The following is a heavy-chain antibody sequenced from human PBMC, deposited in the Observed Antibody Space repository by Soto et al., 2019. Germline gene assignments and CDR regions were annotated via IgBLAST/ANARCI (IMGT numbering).Heavy chain of an antibody. CDR1: GCSISSSSYY. Sequence: PSETLSLTCTVSGCSISSSSYYWGWIRQPPGKGLEWIGSIYYSGSTYYNPSLKSRVTISVDTSKNQFSLKLSSVTAADTAVYYCASQGLYCTNGVCHHNWFDPWGQGTLVTVSS. V-gene: IGHV4-39*01. J-gene: IGHJ5*02. CDR2: IYYSGST. D-gene: IGHD2-8*01. CDR3: ASQGLYCTNGVCHHNWFDP.